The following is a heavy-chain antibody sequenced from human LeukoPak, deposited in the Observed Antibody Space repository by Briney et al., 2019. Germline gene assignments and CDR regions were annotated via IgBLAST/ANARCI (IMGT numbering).Heavy chain of an antibody. Sequence: ASVKVSCKASGYTFTSYGISWVRQAPGQGLEWMGWISAYNGNTNYAQKLQGRVTMTTDTSTSTAYMELRSLRSDDTAVYYCARDEYYDSSGYYYGVLFDYWGQGTLVTVS. V-gene: IGHV1-18*01. CDR3: ARDEYYDSSGYYYGVLFDY. D-gene: IGHD3-22*01. J-gene: IGHJ4*02. CDR2: ISAYNGNT. CDR1: GYTFTSYG.